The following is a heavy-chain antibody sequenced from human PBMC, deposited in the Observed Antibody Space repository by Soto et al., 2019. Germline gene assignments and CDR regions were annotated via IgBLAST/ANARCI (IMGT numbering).Heavy chain of an antibody. J-gene: IGHJ6*02. CDR3: ARESNDYGGNSDYYYYGMDV. V-gene: IGHV3-33*01. D-gene: IGHD4-17*01. Sequence: QVQLVESGGGVVQPGRSLRLSCAASGFTFSSYGMHWVRQAPGKGLEWVAVIWYDGSNKYYADSVKGRFTISRDNSKNTLYLQMNILRAEDTAVYYCARESNDYGGNSDYYYYGMDVWGQGTTVTVSS. CDR2: IWYDGSNK. CDR1: GFTFSSYG.